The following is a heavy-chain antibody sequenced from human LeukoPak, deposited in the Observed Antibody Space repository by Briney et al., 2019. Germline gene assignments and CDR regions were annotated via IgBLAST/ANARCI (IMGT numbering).Heavy chain of an antibody. CDR2: INHSGST. D-gene: IGHD7-27*01. CDR1: GGSFSGYY. CDR3: ARVVWGGDFHYSLDV. Sequence: SETLSLTCAVYGGSFSGYYWGWIRQPPGKGLEWIGEINHSGSTNYNPSLKSRVTMSVDTSKNQVSLKLRSVTAADTAVYYCARVVWGGDFHYSLDVWGKGTTVIVSS. V-gene: IGHV4-34*01. J-gene: IGHJ6*03.